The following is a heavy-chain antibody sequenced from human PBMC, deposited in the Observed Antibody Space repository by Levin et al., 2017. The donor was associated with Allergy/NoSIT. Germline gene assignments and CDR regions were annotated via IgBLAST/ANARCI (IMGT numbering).Heavy chain of an antibody. CDR1: GFRFSTYG. V-gene: IGHV3-30*18. CDR3: AKATYSGSYFADY. D-gene: IGHD1-26*01. CDR2: ISSDERNQ. Sequence: SCVAAGFRFSTYGMHWVRQSPVRGLEWVAAISSDERNQHYTDSVKGRFTISRDNSKNTLFLQMNSLTPDDTALYYCAKATYSGSYFADYWGQGTLVTVSS. J-gene: IGHJ4*02.